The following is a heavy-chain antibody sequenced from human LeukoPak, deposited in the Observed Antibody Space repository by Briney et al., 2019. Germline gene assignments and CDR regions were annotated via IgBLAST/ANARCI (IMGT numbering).Heavy chain of an antibody. CDR3: ARDGYNYFDF. J-gene: IGHJ4*02. D-gene: IGHD5-24*01. V-gene: IGHV3-11*01. Sequence: GGSLRLSCAASGFTFRNYYMIWIRQATGKGLEWLSYISSNGNTIYYADSVRGRFTVSRDNVKNSLFVEMDSLRAEDTAVYYCARDGYNYFDFWGQGTLVTVSS. CDR2: ISSNGNTI. CDR1: GFTFRNYY.